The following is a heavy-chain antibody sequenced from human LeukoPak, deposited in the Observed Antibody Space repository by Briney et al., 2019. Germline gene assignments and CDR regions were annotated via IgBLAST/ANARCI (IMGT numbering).Heavy chain of an antibody. CDR3: ARRHSGSYYVEHWFDP. V-gene: IGHV4-39*01. CDR2: SYYSGSP. D-gene: IGHD1-26*01. CDR1: GGSISSITYS. J-gene: IGHJ5*02. Sequence: SETLFLTCTVSGGSISSITYSWGWIRQPPGKGLEWIGNSYYSGSPYYNPSLQSRVTISVDMSNNQLSLHLSSVTAADTAVYYCARRHSGSYYVEHWFDPWGQGTLVTVSS.